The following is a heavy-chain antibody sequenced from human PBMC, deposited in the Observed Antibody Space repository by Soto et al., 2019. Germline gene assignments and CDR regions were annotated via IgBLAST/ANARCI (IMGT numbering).Heavy chain of an antibody. CDR3: VEYNYYDSSGYYPDPFDI. CDR2: IIPIFGTA. Sequence: SVKVSCKASGGTFSSYAISWVRQAPGQGLEWMGGIIPIFGTANYAQKFQGRVTITTDKSTSTAYMELSSLRSEDTAVYYCVEYNYYDSSGYYPDPFDIWGQGTMVTVS. V-gene: IGHV1-69*05. CDR1: GGTFSSYA. D-gene: IGHD3-22*01. J-gene: IGHJ3*02.